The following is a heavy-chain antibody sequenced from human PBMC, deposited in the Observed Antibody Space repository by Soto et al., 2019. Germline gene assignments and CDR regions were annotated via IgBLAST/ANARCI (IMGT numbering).Heavy chain of an antibody. V-gene: IGHV3-15*07. CDR1: GFDFSDTW. Sequence: EVQLVESGGGFVKPGGSLRLSCAASGFDFSDTWMNWVRQTPDKGLEWVARIKRKTEGGTTNYAAPVKGRLTLSRDDSKQMVFLQMDNLTREDTGVSYCTADLSSSSARGNDSWGQRTLFTGFS. CDR3: TADLSSSSARGNDS. J-gene: IGHJ4*02. D-gene: IGHD6-19*01. CDR2: IKRKTEGGTT.